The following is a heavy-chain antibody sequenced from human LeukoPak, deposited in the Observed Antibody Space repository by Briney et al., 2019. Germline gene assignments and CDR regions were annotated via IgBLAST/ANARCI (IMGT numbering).Heavy chain of an antibody. CDR3: AKSPQVATIVY. V-gene: IGHV3-23*01. CDR1: GFTFSSYA. CDR2: ISGSGGST. D-gene: IGHD5-12*01. J-gene: IGHJ4*02. Sequence: QTGGSLRLSCAASGFTFSSYAMSWVRQAPGKGLEWVSAISGSGGSTYYADSVKGRFTISRDNSKNTLYLRMNSLRAEDTAVYYCAKSPQVATIVYWGQGTLVTVSS.